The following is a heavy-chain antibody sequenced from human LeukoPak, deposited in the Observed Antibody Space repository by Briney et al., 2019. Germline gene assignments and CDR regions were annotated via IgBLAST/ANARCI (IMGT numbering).Heavy chain of an antibody. CDR3: AKDGSNCSSTSCYPYYYYYYMDV. Sequence: GRSLRLSCAASGFTFSSYAMHWVRQAPGKGLEWVAFIRYDGSNKYYADSVKGRFTIPRDNSKNTLYLQMNSLRAEDTAVYYCAKDGSNCSSTSCYPYYYYYYMDVWGKGTTVTVSS. V-gene: IGHV3-30*02. D-gene: IGHD2-2*01. CDR1: GFTFSSYA. J-gene: IGHJ6*03. CDR2: IRYDGSNK.